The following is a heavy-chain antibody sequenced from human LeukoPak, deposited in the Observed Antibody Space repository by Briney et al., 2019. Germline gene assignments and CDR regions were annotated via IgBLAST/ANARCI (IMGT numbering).Heavy chain of an antibody. D-gene: IGHD3-9*01. CDR2: IYYSGST. CDR1: GGSISSYY. V-gene: IGHV4-59*01. Sequence: SETLSLTCTVSGGSISSYYWSWIRQPPGKGLEWIGYIYYSGSTNYNPSLKSRVTISVDTSKNQFSLKLSSVTAADTAVYYCARDSKELRYFDWLTYAFDIWGQGTMVTVSS. J-gene: IGHJ3*02. CDR3: ARDSKELRYFDWLTYAFDI.